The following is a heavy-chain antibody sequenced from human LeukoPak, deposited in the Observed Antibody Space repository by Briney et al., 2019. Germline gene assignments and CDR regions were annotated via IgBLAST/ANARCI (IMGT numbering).Heavy chain of an antibody. CDR1: GGSFSGYY. CDR2: INHSGST. J-gene: IGHJ4*02. Sequence: PSETLSLTCVVYGGSFSGYYWSWIRQPPGKGLEWIGEINHSGSTNYNPSLKSRVTISVDTSKNQFSLKLSSVTAADTAVYYCARAGLATWVYWGQGTLVTVSS. D-gene: IGHD1-26*01. CDR3: ARAGLATWVY. V-gene: IGHV4-34*01.